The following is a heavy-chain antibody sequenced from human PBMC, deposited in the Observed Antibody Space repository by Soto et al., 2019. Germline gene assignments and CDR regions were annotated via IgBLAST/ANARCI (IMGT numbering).Heavy chain of an antibody. CDR1: GGSISSGGYY. V-gene: IGHV4-31*03. CDR2: IYYSGST. D-gene: IGHD3-22*01. CDR3: ATSYYYDSSGYLDY. Sequence: LSLTCTVSGGSISSGGYYWSWIRHHPGKGLEWIGYIYYSGSTYYNPSLKSRVTISVDTSKNQFSLKLSSVTAADTAVYYCATSYYYDSSGYLDYWGQGTLVTSPQ. J-gene: IGHJ4*02.